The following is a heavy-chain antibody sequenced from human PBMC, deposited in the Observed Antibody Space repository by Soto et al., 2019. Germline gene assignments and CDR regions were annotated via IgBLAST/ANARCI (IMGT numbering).Heavy chain of an antibody. V-gene: IGHV1-18*01. J-gene: IGHJ4*02. Sequence: QVQLVQSGAEVKKPGASVKVSCKASGYTFTSYGISWVRQAPGQGLEWMGWISAYNGNTNYAQKLQGRVTMTTATSPSTAYMELRSLRSYDTAVYYCAIDAGVSGELYYWGQGTLVTVSS. CDR1: GYTFTSYG. D-gene: IGHD1-26*01. CDR2: ISAYNGNT. CDR3: AIDAGVSGELYY.